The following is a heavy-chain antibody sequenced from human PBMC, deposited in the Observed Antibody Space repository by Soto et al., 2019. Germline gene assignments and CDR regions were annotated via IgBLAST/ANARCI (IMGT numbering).Heavy chain of an antibody. D-gene: IGHD6-19*01. CDR3: ASAKYSSGWYKFDY. V-gene: IGHV1-46*01. CDR1: GYTFTSYY. Sequence: RASVKVSCKASGYTFTSYYMHWVRQAPGQGLEWMGIINPSGGSTNYAQKFQGRVTITADESTSTAYMELSSLRSEDTAVYYCASAKYSSGWYKFDYWGQGTLVTVSS. CDR2: INPSGGST. J-gene: IGHJ4*02.